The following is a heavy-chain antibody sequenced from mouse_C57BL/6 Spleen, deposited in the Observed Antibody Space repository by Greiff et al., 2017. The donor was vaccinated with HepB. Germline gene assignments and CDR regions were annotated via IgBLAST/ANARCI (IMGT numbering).Heavy chain of an antibody. D-gene: IGHD1-1*01. CDR2: IDPENGDT. V-gene: IGHV14-4*01. CDR1: GFNIKDDY. CDR3: TTWLYGY. Sequence: EVQLQQSGAELVRPGASVKLSCTASGFNIKDDYMHWVKQRPEQGLEWIGWIDPENGDTEYASKFQGKATITADTSSNTAYLQLSSLTSADTAVYYCTTWLYGYWGQGTTLTVSS. J-gene: IGHJ2*01.